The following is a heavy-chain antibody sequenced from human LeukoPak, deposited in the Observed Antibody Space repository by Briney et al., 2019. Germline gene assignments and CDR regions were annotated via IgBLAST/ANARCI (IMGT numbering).Heavy chain of an antibody. CDR2: INPNSGGT. V-gene: IGHV1-2*02. J-gene: IGHJ4*02. Sequence: ASVKVSCKASGYTFTGYYMHWVRQAPGQGLEWMGWINPNSGGTNYAQKFRGRVTMTRDTSISTAYTELSRLRSDDTAVYYCARKYSGSSFSFFYWGQGTLVTVSS. D-gene: IGHD1-26*01. CDR1: GYTFTGYY. CDR3: ARKYSGSSFSFFY.